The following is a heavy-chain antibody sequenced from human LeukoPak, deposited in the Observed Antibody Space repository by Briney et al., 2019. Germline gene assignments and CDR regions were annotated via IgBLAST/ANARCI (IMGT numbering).Heavy chain of an antibody. Sequence: SETLSLTCTVSGGSISGYYWSWIRQPPGKGLEWIAYIYYSGTTNYNPSLKGRVTISVDTSKNQFSLRLTSVTAADTALYFCARHIYSEGSVALDLWGLGTMVTVSS. D-gene: IGHD4-11*01. CDR3: ARHIYSEGSVALDL. CDR1: GGSISGYY. V-gene: IGHV4-59*08. CDR2: IYYSGTT. J-gene: IGHJ3*01.